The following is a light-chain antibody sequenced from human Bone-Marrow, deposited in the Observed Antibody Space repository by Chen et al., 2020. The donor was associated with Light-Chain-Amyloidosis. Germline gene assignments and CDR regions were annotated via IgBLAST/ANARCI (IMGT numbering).Light chain of an antibody. CDR1: QDIKDF. V-gene: IGKV1-33*01. J-gene: IGKJ2*01. CDR3: QQYDRLPYT. CDR2: DTT. Sequence: DIQLTQYPSSLSAAVGDRVTIACQATQDIKDFLNWFQQKPGKAPELLVFDTTKLHTGVPSRFSGTGFATNFSLVIFTLLPEDIGTYVCQQYDRLPYTFGQGTRL.